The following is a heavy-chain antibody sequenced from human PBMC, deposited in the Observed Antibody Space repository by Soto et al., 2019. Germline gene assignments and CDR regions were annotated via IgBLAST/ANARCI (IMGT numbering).Heavy chain of an antibody. J-gene: IGHJ6*02. D-gene: IGHD4-17*01. CDR3: ARSAGATTSYGMDV. V-gene: IGHV1-8*01. CDR1: GYTFTSYD. Sequence: ASVKVSCKASGYTFTSYDINWLRQSTGQGLEWMGWMNPNSGNTGYAQKFQGRVTMTRNTSISTAYMELSSLRSEDTAVYYCARSAGATTSYGMDVWGQGTTVTVSS. CDR2: MNPNSGNT.